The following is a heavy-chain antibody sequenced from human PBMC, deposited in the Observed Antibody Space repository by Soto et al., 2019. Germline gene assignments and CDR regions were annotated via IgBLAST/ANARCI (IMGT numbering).Heavy chain of an antibody. V-gene: IGHV4-31*03. Sequence: LSLTCTVSGGSISSGGYYWSWIRQHPGKGLEWIGYIYYSGSTYYNPSLKSRVTISVDTSKNQFSLKLSSVTAADMAVYYCARRIAVAGRDYFDYWGQGTLVTVSS. CDR1: GGSISSGGYY. CDR3: ARRIAVAGRDYFDY. CDR2: IYYSGST. J-gene: IGHJ4*02. D-gene: IGHD6-19*01.